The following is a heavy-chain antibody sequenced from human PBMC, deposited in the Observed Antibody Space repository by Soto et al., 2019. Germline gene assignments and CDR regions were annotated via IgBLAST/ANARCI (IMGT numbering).Heavy chain of an antibody. V-gene: IGHV3-33*01. Sequence: GGSLRLSCAASGFTFSSYGMHWVRQAPGKGLEWVAVIWYDGSNKYYADSVKGRFTISRDNSKNTLYLQMNSLRAEDTAVYYCARDTIAVAGDYYYYGMDVWGQGTTVTVSS. D-gene: IGHD6-19*01. J-gene: IGHJ6*02. CDR2: IWYDGSNK. CDR1: GFTFSSYG. CDR3: ARDTIAVAGDYYYYGMDV.